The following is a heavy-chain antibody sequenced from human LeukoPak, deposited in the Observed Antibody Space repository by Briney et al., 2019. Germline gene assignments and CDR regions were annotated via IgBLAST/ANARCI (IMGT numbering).Heavy chain of an antibody. Sequence: SETLSLTCTVSGGSISSSGYYWGWIRQPPGKGLEWIGSMYRSGNTYHNPSLKSRVTISIDTSKNQFSLKLSSVTAADTAVYYCAREAYFDTTGYYYTFDYWGQGTLVTVSS. D-gene: IGHD3-22*01. J-gene: IGHJ4*02. CDR2: MYRSGNT. CDR1: GGSISSSGYY. CDR3: AREAYFDTTGYYYTFDY. V-gene: IGHV4-39*07.